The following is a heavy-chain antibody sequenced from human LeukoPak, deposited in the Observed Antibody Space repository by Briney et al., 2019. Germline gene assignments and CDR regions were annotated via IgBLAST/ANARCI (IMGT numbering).Heavy chain of an antibody. CDR2: ISAYNGNT. D-gene: IGHD5-18*01. J-gene: IGHJ2*01. Sequence: ASVKVSCKASGYTFTSYGISWVRQAPGQGLEWMGWISAYNGNTNYAQKLQGRVTMTTDTSTSTAYMELRSLRSDDTAVYYCARDYRGCSYGNWYFDLWGRGTLVTVSS. CDR3: ARDYRGCSYGNWYFDL. V-gene: IGHV1-18*01. CDR1: GYTFTSYG.